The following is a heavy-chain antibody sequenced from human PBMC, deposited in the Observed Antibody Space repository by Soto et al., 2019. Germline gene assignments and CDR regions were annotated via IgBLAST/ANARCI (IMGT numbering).Heavy chain of an antibody. J-gene: IGHJ5*02. Sequence: SETLSLTCAVDGGSFSGYYWSWIRQPPGKGLEWIGEINHSGSTNYNPSLKSRVTISVDTSKNQFSLKLSSVTAADTAVYYCARARIVVVPAARYNWFDPWGQGTLVTVSS. CDR3: ARARIVVVPAARYNWFDP. CDR2: INHSGST. CDR1: GGSFSGYY. V-gene: IGHV4-34*01. D-gene: IGHD2-2*01.